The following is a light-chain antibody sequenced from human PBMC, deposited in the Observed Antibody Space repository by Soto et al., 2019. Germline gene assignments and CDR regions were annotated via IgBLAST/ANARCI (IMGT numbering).Light chain of an antibody. CDR1: TSNIGSNY. CDR2: TDN. CDR3: AAWDDILCGYWV. J-gene: IGLJ2*01. Sequence: QSVLTQPPSASGTPGQRVTISCSGSTSNIGSNYVYWYQHLPGTAPKLLIYTDNQRPSGVPDRFSGSKSGTSASLAISGLRSEDEADYFCAAWDDILCGYWVFGGGTKLTVL. V-gene: IGLV1-47*02.